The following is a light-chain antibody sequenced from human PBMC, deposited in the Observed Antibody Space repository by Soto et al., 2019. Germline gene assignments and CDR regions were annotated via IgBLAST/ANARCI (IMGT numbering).Light chain of an antibody. J-gene: IGKJ1*01. Sequence: EIVLTQSPATLSLSPGERATLSCRASQSTSSHVAWFQQKPGQAPRLLIYDASNRASGISARFSGSGSGTDFTLTIGSLEPEDFAVYYCQQRGSWPPTWTFGQGTRVEIK. V-gene: IGKV3-11*01. CDR2: DAS. CDR3: QQRGSWPPTWT. CDR1: QSTSSH.